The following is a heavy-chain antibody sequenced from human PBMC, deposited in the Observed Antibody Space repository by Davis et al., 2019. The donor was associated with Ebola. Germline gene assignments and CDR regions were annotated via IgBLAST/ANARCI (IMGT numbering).Heavy chain of an antibody. J-gene: IGHJ5*02. CDR3: AREVGYEFDP. Sequence: AASVKVSCKASGGTFSSYAISWVRQAPGQGLEWMGGIIPIFGTANYAQKFQGRVTITADESTSTAYMELSSLRSEDTAVYYCAREVGYEFDPWGQGTLVTVSS. V-gene: IGHV1-69*13. D-gene: IGHD5-12*01. CDR1: GGTFSSYA. CDR2: IIPIFGTA.